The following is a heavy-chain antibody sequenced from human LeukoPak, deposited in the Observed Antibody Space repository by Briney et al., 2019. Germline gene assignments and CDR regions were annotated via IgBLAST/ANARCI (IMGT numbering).Heavy chain of an antibody. CDR2: VYYSRST. J-gene: IGHJ6*02. Sequence: PSETLSLTCTVSGGSISSYYWSWIRQPPGKGLEWIGYVYYSRSTNYNPSLKSRVTISVDTSKNQFSLKLSSVTAADTAVYYCARDQYYGMDVWGQGTTVTVSS. CDR3: ARDQYYGMDV. CDR1: GGSISSYY. V-gene: IGHV4-59*01.